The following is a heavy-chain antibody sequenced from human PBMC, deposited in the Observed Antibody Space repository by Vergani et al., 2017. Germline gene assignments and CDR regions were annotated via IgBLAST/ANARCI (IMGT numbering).Heavy chain of an antibody. J-gene: IGHJ6*02. Sequence: EVQLVESGGGLVQPGGSLRLSCAASGFTVSSNYMSWVRQAPGKGLEWVSVIYSGGSTYYADSVKGRFTISRDNSKNTLYRQMSSLRAEDTAVYYCARDLSTSVAGILYGMDVWGQGTTVTVSS. CDR2: IYSGGST. CDR1: GFTVSSNY. CDR3: ARDLSTSVAGILYGMDV. V-gene: IGHV3-66*01. D-gene: IGHD6-19*01.